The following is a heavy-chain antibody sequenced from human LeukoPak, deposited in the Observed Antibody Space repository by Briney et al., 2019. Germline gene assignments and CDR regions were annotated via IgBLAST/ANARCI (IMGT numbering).Heavy chain of an antibody. Sequence: SETLSLTCAVSGASISGSGYYWGWIRQPPGKGLEWIGNIYSSGSTYYNASLQSRVTISIDTSKNQFSLRLNSVTAADTAMYYCAKSGGYGLIDYWGQGTRATVSS. J-gene: IGHJ4*02. CDR1: GASISGSGYY. CDR2: IYSSGST. D-gene: IGHD1-26*01. CDR3: AKSGGYGLIDY. V-gene: IGHV4-39*01.